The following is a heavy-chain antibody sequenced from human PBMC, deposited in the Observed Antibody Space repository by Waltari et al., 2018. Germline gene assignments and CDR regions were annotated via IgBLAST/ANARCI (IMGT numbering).Heavy chain of an antibody. CDR1: GYSISSGYY. D-gene: IGHD3-3*01. Sequence: QVQLQESGPGLVKPSETLSLTCTVSGYSISSGYYWGWIRQPPGKGLEWIGRIYHSGSTYYNPSLKSRVTISVDTSKNQFSLKLSSVTAADTAVYYCARAGLRFLEWLSDYWGQGTLVTVSS. V-gene: IGHV4-38-2*02. CDR3: ARAGLRFLEWLSDY. CDR2: IYHSGST. J-gene: IGHJ4*02.